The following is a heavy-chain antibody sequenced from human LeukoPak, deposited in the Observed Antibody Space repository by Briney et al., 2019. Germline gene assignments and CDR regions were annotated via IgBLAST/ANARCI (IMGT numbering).Heavy chain of an antibody. J-gene: IGHJ4*02. D-gene: IGHD3-3*01. CDR3: ARDRGITIFGVVISTFDY. V-gene: IGHV3-21*01. Sequence: GGSLRLSCAASGFTFSSYSMNWVRQAPGKGLEWVSSISSSSSYIYYADSVKGRFTISRDNAKNSLYLQMNSLRAEDTAVYYCARDRGITIFGVVISTFDYWGQGTLVTVSS. CDR1: GFTFSSYS. CDR2: ISSSSSYI.